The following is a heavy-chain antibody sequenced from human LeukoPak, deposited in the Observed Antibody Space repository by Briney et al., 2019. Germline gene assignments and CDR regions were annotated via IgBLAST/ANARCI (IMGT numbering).Heavy chain of an antibody. J-gene: IGHJ4*02. CDR1: GFTFSSYA. CDR3: ARVNYDFWSGAKGVQDY. V-gene: IGHV3-30*01. Sequence: GGSLRLSCAASGFTFSSYAMHWVRQAPGKGLEWVAVISYDGSNKYYADSVKGRFTISRDNSKNTLYLQMNSLRAEDTAVYYCARVNYDFWSGAKGVQDYWGQGTLVTVSS. CDR2: ISYDGSNK. D-gene: IGHD3-3*01.